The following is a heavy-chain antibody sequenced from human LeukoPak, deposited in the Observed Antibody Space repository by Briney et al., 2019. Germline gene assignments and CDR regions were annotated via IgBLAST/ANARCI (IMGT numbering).Heavy chain of an antibody. V-gene: IGHV1-24*01. D-gene: IGHD3-22*01. CDR2: LDPEDGET. CDR1: GYTLTELS. Sequence: ASVKVSCKVSGYTLTELSMHWVRQAPGRGLEWMGGLDPEDGETIYAQKFQGRVTMTEDTSTDTAYMELSSLRSEDTAVYYCATPYCYDSSGYYYIYDAFDIWGQGTMVTVSS. J-gene: IGHJ3*02. CDR3: ATPYCYDSSGYYYIYDAFDI.